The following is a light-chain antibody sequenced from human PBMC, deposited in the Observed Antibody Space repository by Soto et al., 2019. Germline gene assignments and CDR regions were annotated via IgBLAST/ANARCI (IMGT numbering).Light chain of an antibody. Sequence: EIVLTQSPGTLYLSPGERATLSCRASQSVSYYFAWYQQTPGQAPRLLIYDASSRATGVPERFSGSGSGTDLTRTISRLEPEELAVYYCQHCQPDGNAPSLTFGGGTKVEIK. CDR1: QSVSYY. CDR2: DAS. V-gene: IGKV3-20*01. CDR3: QHCQPDGNAPSLT. J-gene: IGKJ4*01.